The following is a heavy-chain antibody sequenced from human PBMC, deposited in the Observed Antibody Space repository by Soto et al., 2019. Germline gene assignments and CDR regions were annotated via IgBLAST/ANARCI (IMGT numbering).Heavy chain of an antibody. CDR1: GDSISTTSYY. Sequence: WQTLSLTCTVSGDSISTTSYYWGWIRQPPGKGLEWIGSIHYIGRTWTTYYNPSLKSRLTMSLDTSKNQFSLRLRSVTAPDTALYYCARQSSHIAVVTSLLVAFDVRGQRTIVPVSS. J-gene: IGHJ3*01. CDR3: ARQSSHIAVVTSLLVAFDV. D-gene: IGHD2-21*02. V-gene: IGHV4-39*01. CDR2: IHYIGRT.